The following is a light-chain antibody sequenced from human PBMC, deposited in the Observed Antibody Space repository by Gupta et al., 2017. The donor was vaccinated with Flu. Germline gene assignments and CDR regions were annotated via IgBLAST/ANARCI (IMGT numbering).Light chain of an antibody. J-gene: IGKJ5*01. CDR1: QSFVHSDGNTY. V-gene: IGKV2-24*01. CDR3: IQATQFPHT. CDR2: KIS. Sequence: DIVMTQTLLSSPVTIGQPASISCRSSQSFVHSDGNTYLSWLQQRPGQPPRLLIYKISTLLCGVPDRFSGSGAGTDVALKISSVEAEDVGIYYCIQATQFPHTFGKGTRLEIK.